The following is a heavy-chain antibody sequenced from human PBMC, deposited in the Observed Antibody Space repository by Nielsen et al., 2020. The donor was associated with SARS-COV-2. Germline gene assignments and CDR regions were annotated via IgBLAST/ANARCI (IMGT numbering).Heavy chain of an antibody. V-gene: IGHV1-2*06. Sequence: ASVKVSCKTSGFPFITYHLHWVRQAPGQGLEWVGRINPGTAETNYAQKFRGRVTMTTDTSIRTAYMELRGLTSDDTAFYYCARDLSQDEIHHTDAFDPWGLGTLVTVSS. CDR1: GFPFITYH. CDR2: INPGTAET. D-gene: IGHD1-14*01. J-gene: IGHJ5*02. CDR3: ARDLSQDEIHHTDAFDP.